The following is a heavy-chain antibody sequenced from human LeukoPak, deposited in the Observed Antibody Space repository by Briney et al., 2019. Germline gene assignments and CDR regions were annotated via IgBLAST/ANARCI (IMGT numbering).Heavy chain of an antibody. Sequence: PGGSLRLSCAASGFTFDDYAMHWVRQAPGKGLEWVSGISWNSGSIGYADSVKGRFTISRDNAKNSLYLQMNSLRAEDTALYYCAKGQTVRDIGYFDYWGQGTLVTVSS. J-gene: IGHJ4*02. CDR1: GFTFDDYA. CDR3: AKGQTVRDIGYFDY. V-gene: IGHV3-9*01. D-gene: IGHD1-1*01. CDR2: ISWNSGSI.